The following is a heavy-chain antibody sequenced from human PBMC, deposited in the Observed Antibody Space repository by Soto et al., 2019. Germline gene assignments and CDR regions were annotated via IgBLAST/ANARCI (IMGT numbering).Heavy chain of an antibody. Sequence: QVHLVESGGGVVQPGGSLRLSCAASGVTFSSYAIHWVRQAPGKGLEWVAIIWFDGSNKYYADSVKGRFSISRDNSKNTLFLQMDSLRAEDTAVYYCARGQLPAATTYFDFWGQGTLVIVSS. CDR1: GVTFSSYA. V-gene: IGHV3-33*01. CDR2: IWFDGSNK. J-gene: IGHJ4*02. CDR3: ARGQLPAATTYFDF. D-gene: IGHD2-15*01.